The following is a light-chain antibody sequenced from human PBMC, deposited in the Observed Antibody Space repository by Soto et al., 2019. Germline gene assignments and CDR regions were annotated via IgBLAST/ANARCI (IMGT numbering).Light chain of an antibody. CDR3: NSCTSSNTYV. V-gene: IGLV2-18*02. CDR1: SSDVGSYNR. Sequence: QSVLTQPPSVSGSPVQSVTISCTGTSSDVGSYNRVSWYQQPPGTAPKLMIYEVSNRPSGVPDRFSGSKSGNTASLTISGLQPEDEADYYCNSCTSSNTYVFGTGTKVTVL. CDR2: EVS. J-gene: IGLJ1*01.